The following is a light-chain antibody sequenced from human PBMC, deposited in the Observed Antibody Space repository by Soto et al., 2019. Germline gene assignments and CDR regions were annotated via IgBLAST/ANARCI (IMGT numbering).Light chain of an antibody. CDR3: QHRNEWPPGAT. CDR2: DAS. CDR1: QSINTY. V-gene: IGKV3-11*01. Sequence: EIVLTQSPATLSLFPGERASLSCRASQSINTYLAWYQQKPGQAPRRLIYDASNRATGIPARFSGSGSGADFTLTISSLEPEDSAVYYCQHRNEWPPGATFGGGTKVEIK. J-gene: IGKJ4*01.